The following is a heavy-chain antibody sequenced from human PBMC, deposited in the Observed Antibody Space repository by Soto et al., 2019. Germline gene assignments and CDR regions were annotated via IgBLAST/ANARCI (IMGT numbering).Heavy chain of an antibody. J-gene: IGHJ5*02. CDR2: ITGSGGSI. CDR3: AKDDVSGDGLWLVSA. V-gene: IGHV3-23*01. D-gene: IGHD2-21*02. Sequence: EVQLLESGGGLVQPGGSLRLSCAASGFTFSSYDMSWVRQAPGKGQEWVSGITGSGGSIQYTASVKGRFTISRDNSKNTVYLQMDYLRAEDTAMYYCAKDDVSGDGLWLVSAWGQGTPVTVS. CDR1: GFTFSSYD.